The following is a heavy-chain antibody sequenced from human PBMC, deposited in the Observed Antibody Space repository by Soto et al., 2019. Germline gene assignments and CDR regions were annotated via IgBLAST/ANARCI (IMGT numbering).Heavy chain of an antibody. CDR3: LSFWTDS. V-gene: IGHV3-7*03. CDR2: INEDGSEM. CDR1: GFTFTNYW. D-gene: IGHD1-1*01. Sequence: GGSLRLSCAASGFTFTNYWMNWVRQAPGKGLEWVANINEDGSEMNYVDSVNGRFTISRDNAKNSVHLQMNSLRAEDTAVYYCLSFWTDSWGQGTLVTVS. J-gene: IGHJ4*02.